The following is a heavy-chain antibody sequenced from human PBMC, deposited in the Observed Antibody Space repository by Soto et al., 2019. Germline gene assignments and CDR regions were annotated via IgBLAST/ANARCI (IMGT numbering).Heavy chain of an antibody. V-gene: IGHV1-2*02. CDR1: GYTFTGYY. CDR2: INPNSGGT. CDR3: ARDRSSGYDAFDI. D-gene: IGHD2-2*03. J-gene: IGHJ3*02. Sequence: ASVKVSSKSPGYTFTGYYMHWVRHAPGQGLEWMGWINPNSGGTNYAQKFQGRVTMTTDTSTSTAYMELRSLRSDDTVVYYCARDRSSGYDAFDIWGQGTMVTVSS.